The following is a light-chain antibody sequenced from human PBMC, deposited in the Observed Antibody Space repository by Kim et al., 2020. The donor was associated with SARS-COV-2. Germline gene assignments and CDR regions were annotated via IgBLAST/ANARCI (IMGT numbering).Light chain of an antibody. Sequence: SACVGHRLTSTCRDSQCIRTCLVWYQQKPENAHKVLIYDASSLRSGVPSSFGGSGSGTEFTLTISSLQPDDFATYYCQQYDINPYTFRQGTKLEI. CDR3: QQYDINPYT. J-gene: IGKJ2*01. CDR1: QCIRTC. CDR2: DAS. V-gene: IGKV1-5*01.